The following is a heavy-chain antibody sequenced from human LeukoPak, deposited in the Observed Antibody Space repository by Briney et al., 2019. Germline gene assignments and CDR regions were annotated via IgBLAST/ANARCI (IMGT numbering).Heavy chain of an antibody. J-gene: IGHJ6*02. V-gene: IGHV3-30-3*01. Sequence: GRSLGLSCAASGFTFSSYAMHWVRQAPGKGLEWVAVISYDGSNKYYADSVKGRFTISRDNSKNTLYLQMNSLRAEDTAVYYCARRPVVPARGYYGMGVWGQGTTVTVSS. CDR3: ARRPVVPARGYYGMGV. CDR1: GFTFSSYA. D-gene: IGHD2-2*01. CDR2: ISYDGSNK.